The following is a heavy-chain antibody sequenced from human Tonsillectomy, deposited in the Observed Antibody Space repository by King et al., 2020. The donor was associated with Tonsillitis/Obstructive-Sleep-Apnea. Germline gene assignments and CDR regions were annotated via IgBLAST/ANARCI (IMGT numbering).Heavy chain of an antibody. CDR1: GGSVRSGSHY. V-gene: IGHV4-61*01. CDR3: ARGKGVTIRPGGDFDY. CDR2: IYYSGST. Sequence: QVQLQESGPGLVKPSETLSLTCTVSGGSVRSGSHYWNWIRQPPGKGLEWIGYIYYSGSTKYNPSLKSRVTISVDTSKTQFSLRLSSVTAEDTAVYYCARGKGVTIRPGGDFDYWGQGTLITVSS. D-gene: IGHD3-3*01. J-gene: IGHJ4*02.